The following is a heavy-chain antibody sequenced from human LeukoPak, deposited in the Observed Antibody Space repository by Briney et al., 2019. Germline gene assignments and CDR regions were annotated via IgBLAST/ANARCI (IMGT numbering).Heavy chain of an antibody. Sequence: WIRQTPGKGLEWLGSIYYSGSTYYNPSLKSRVTISVDTSKNQFSLKLSSVTAADTAVYYCARDRTRIDYWGQGTLVTVSS. CDR3: ARDRTRIDY. CDR2: IYYSGST. J-gene: IGHJ4*02. V-gene: IGHV4-39*02.